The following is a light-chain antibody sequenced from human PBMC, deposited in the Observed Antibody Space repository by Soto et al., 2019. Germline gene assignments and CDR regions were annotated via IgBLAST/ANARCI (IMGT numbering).Light chain of an antibody. V-gene: IGKV1-5*03. CDR3: QQYNSYPT. CDR2: KAS. CDR1: QSISSW. Sequence: DIQMTQSPSTLSASVGDRVTITCRASQSISSWLAWYQKKPGKAPKLLISKASSLESGVPSRFSGSRSGTELTLTISSLPPYDFATYYCQQYNSYPTFGGGTKAEIK. J-gene: IGKJ4*01.